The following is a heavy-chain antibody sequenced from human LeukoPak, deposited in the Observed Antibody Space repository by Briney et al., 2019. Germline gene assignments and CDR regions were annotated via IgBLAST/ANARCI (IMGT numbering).Heavy chain of an antibody. D-gene: IGHD1-26*01. J-gene: IGHJ4*02. CDR3: ARDPSGQWELLPFDY. CDR1: GYTFTGYY. Sequence: GASVKVSCKASGYTFTGYYVHWVRQAPGQGLEWMGWINPNSGGTNYAQKFQGRVTMTRDTSISTAYMELSRLRSDDTAVYYCARDPSGQWELLPFDYWGQGTLVTVSS. CDR2: INPNSGGT. V-gene: IGHV1-2*02.